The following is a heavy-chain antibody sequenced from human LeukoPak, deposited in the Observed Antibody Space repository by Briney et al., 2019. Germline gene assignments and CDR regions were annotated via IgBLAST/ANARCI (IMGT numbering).Heavy chain of an antibody. CDR2: INHSGST. Sequence: SETLSLTCAVYGGSFSGYYWSWIRQPPGKGLEWIGEINHSGSTNYNPPLKSRVTISVDTSKNQFSLKLSSVTAADTAVYYCAYNDLYYDFWSGYYDYWGQGTLVTVSS. CDR3: AYNDLYYDFWSGYYDY. CDR1: GGSFSGYY. V-gene: IGHV4-34*01. D-gene: IGHD3-3*01. J-gene: IGHJ4*02.